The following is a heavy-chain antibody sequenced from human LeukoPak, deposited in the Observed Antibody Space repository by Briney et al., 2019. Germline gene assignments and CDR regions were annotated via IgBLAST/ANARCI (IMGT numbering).Heavy chain of an antibody. CDR1: GGSISTYY. D-gene: IGHD2-21*01. CDR2: IYYRGNT. J-gene: IGHJ3*01. V-gene: IGHV4-59*12. CDR3: ARDSQVVDAFDF. Sequence: SETLSLTCTVSGGSISTYYWSWIRQPPGKGLEWIGYIYYRGNTNYNPSLQSRVSISVDTSKNQFSLKLTSVTAADTAVYYCARDSQVVDAFDFWGQGTKVTVSS.